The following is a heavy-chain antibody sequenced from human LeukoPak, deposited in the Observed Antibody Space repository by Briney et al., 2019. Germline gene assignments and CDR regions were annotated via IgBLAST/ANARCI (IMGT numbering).Heavy chain of an antibody. J-gene: IGHJ4*02. D-gene: IGHD6-13*01. CDR2: INEDGSEK. Sequence: GGSLRLSCAASGFTFSSYWMTWVRQAPGKGLEWVANINEDGSEKYYVDSVKGRFTISRDNAKNSLYLQMNSLRAEDTAVYYCARPFFTNAWYPFGYWGQGTLVTVSS. V-gene: IGHV3-7*01. CDR1: GFTFSSYW. CDR3: ARPFFTNAWYPFGY.